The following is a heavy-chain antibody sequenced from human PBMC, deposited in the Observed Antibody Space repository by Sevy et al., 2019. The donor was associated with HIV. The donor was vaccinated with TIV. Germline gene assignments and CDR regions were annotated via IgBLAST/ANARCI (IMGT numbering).Heavy chain of an antibody. CDR3: AKSWGYCSGGSCNRRAEFLQH. CDR1: GFTFDDYT. J-gene: IGHJ1*01. D-gene: IGHD2-15*01. Sequence: GGSLRLSCAASGFTFDDYTMYWVRQAPGKGLEWVSGISWNGGYLEYAASVEGRFTISRDNAKKSLYLQMNSLKVEDTAVYYCAKSWGYCSGGSCNRRAEFLQHWGQGTLVTVSS. CDR2: ISWNGGYL. V-gene: IGHV3-9*01.